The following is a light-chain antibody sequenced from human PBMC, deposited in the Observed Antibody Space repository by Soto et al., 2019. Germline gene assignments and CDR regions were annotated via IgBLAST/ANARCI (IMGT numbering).Light chain of an antibody. Sequence: ERVMTQSPATLSVSPGERATLSCRASQTVGSNFAWYQQKPGQTPRLLIYGASNRATGIPARFSGSGSGTEFTLTISSLQSEDFAVYYCQQYNNWPITFGQGTRLEIK. V-gene: IGKV3-15*01. J-gene: IGKJ5*01. CDR2: GAS. CDR1: QTVGSN. CDR3: QQYNNWPIT.